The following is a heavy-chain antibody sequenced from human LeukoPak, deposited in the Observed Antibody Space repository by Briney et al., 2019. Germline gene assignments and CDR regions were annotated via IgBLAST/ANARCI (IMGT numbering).Heavy chain of an antibody. V-gene: IGHV1-18*01. CDR2: IGAYKGNT. J-gene: IGHJ6*03. CDR3: ARDGPTSIAALGYYHMDV. Sequence: ASVKVSCKASGYTFTSYGINWVRQAPGQGLEWMEWIGAYKGNTHYAQKLQGRVTMTKDTSTNTAYMELRNLRSDDTAVYYCARDGPTSIAALGYYHMDVWGKGTTVTVSS. D-gene: IGHD6-6*01. CDR1: GYTFTSYG.